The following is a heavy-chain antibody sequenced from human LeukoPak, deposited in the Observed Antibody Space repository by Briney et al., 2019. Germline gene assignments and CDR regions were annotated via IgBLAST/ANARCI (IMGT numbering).Heavy chain of an antibody. V-gene: IGHV3-21*04. CDR1: GFTFSSHS. CDR3: TTSDCEY. J-gene: IGHJ4*02. Sequence: GGSLRLSCAASGFTFSSHSMNWVRQAPGKGLEWVSSISSSSSYIYYADSVKGRFTISRDNAKTSLFLQMNSLRAEDTAIYYCTTSDCEYWGQGALVTVSS. CDR2: ISSSSSYI.